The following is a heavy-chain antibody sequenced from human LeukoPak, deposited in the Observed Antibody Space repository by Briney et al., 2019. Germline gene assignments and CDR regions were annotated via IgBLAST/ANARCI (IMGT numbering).Heavy chain of an antibody. D-gene: IGHD5-12*01. Sequence: SGGSLRLSCAASGFTSTNYAMNWVRQAPGKGLEWVSVLIGSSGSTDYADSVNGRFTISRDNSKNTVFLQMNSLRAEDTAIYYCAKGAYDYIEIGYFDSWGQGTLVTVSS. V-gene: IGHV3-23*01. CDR2: LIGSSGST. J-gene: IGHJ4*02. CDR3: AKGAYDYIEIGYFDS. CDR1: GFTSTNYA.